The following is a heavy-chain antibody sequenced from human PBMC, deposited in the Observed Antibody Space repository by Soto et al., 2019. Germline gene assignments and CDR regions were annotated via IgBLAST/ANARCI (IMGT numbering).Heavy chain of an antibody. D-gene: IGHD3-22*01. V-gene: IGHV3-30*18. J-gene: IGHJ4*02. CDR1: GFTFSSYG. CDR2: ISYDGSNK. CDR3: AKEWVYDTSGWSFDY. Sequence: QVQLVESGGGVVQPGRSLRLYYAASGFTFSSYGMHWVRQAPGKGLEWVAVISYDGSNKYYADSLKGRFTISRDNSKNTLYLQMNSLRAEDTAVYYCAKEWVYDTSGWSFDYWGQGTLVTVSS.